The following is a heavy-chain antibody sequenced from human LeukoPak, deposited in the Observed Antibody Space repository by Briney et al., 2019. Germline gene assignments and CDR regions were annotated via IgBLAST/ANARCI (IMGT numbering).Heavy chain of an antibody. Sequence: SETLSLTCTVSGGSISSYYWSWIRQPPGKGLEWIGYIYYSGSTNYNPSLKSRVTISVDTSKNQFSLKLSSETAADTAVYYCARARGIVVPAAMEYYYYYMDVWGKGTTVTVSS. CDR1: GGSISSYY. V-gene: IGHV4-59*01. CDR2: IYYSGST. J-gene: IGHJ6*03. D-gene: IGHD2-2*01. CDR3: ARARGIVVPAAMEYYYYYMDV.